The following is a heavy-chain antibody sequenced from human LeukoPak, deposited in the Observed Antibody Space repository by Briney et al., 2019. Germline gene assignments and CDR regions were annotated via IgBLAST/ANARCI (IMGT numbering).Heavy chain of an antibody. D-gene: IGHD3-9*01. J-gene: IGHJ4*02. CDR3: ARGSNSHYFDWLIDY. V-gene: IGHV3-53*01. CDR2: IYSGGST. CDR1: GFTVSSNY. Sequence: GGSLRLSCAASGFTVSSNYMSWVRQAPGKGLEWVSVIYSGGSTYYADSVKGRFTISRDNSKNTLYLQMNSLRAEDTAVYYCARGSNSHYFDWLIDYWGQGTLVTVSS.